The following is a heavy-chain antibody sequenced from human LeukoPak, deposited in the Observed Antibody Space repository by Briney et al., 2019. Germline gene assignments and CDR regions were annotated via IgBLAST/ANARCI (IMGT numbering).Heavy chain of an antibody. Sequence: PSETLSLTCTVSGGSISSSSYYWGWIRQPPGKGLEWIGSTYYSGSTYYNPSPKSRVTISVDTSKNQFSLKLSSVTAADTAVYYCARSLYDFWSGSSFDYWGQGTLVTVSS. V-gene: IGHV4-39*01. CDR3: ARSLYDFWSGSSFDY. D-gene: IGHD3-3*01. CDR1: GGSISSSSYY. J-gene: IGHJ4*02. CDR2: TYYSGST.